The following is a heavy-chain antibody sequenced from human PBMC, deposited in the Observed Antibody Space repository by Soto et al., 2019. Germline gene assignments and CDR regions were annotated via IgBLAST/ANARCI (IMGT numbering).Heavy chain of an antibody. CDR3: ARRGSGSYYDY. CDR2: ISGSGDST. CDR1: GFTFSNYA. J-gene: IGHJ4*02. V-gene: IGHV3-23*01. D-gene: IGHD1-26*01. Sequence: EVQLLESGGGLVQPGGSLRLSCAASGFTFSNYAMNWVRQAPGKGLEWVSVISGSGDSTYYADSVKGRFTISRDNSKNTLYLQMDSPGAEDTAIYYCARRGSGSYYDYWGQGTLVPVSS.